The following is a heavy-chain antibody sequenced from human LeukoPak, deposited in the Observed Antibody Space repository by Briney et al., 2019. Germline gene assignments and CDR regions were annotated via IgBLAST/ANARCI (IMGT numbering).Heavy chain of an antibody. J-gene: IGHJ4*02. CDR1: GYTLTELC. Sequence: ASVKVSCKVSGYTLTELCMHWVRQAPGKGLEWMGGCDPEDGETIYAQKFQGRVTMTEDTSTDTAYMELSSLRSEDTAVYYCATRRGSWVVPAAIRPFDYWGQGTLVTVSS. CDR2: CDPEDGET. CDR3: ATRRGSWVVPAAIRPFDY. V-gene: IGHV1-24*01. D-gene: IGHD2-2*02.